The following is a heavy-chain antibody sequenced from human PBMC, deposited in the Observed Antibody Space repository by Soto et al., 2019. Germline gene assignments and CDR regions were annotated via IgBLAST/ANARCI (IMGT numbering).Heavy chain of an antibody. CDR1: GGSISSYY. CDR2: IYYSGST. CDR3: SRLKNERSKSYYYYYYMDV. J-gene: IGHJ6*03. V-gene: IGHV4-59*01. Sequence: SETLSLTCTVSGGSISSYYWSWIRQPPGKGLEWIGYIYYSGSTNYNTSLKSRVTISVDTSKNQFSLKLSSVTAADTAVYYCSRLKNERSKSYYYYYYMDVWGKGTTVTVSS. D-gene: IGHD1-1*01.